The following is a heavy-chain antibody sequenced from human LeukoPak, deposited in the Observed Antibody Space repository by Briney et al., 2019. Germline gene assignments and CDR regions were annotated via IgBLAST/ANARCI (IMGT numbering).Heavy chain of an antibody. CDR2: IYYSGST. D-gene: IGHD3-10*01. Sequence: SETLSLTCTVSGGSISSGSYYWGWIRQPPGKGLEWIGSIYYSGSTYYNPSLKSRVTISVDTSKNQFSLKLSSVTAADTAVYYCATAKGSGSYPPLVWGQGTLVTVSS. J-gene: IGHJ4*02. CDR1: GGSISSGSYY. V-gene: IGHV4-39*07. CDR3: ATAKGSGSYPPLV.